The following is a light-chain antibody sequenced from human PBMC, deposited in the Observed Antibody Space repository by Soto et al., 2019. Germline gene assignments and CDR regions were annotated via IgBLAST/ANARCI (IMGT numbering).Light chain of an antibody. CDR1: QSISGW. J-gene: IGKJ1*01. CDR3: QQYNSFPWT. V-gene: IGKV1-5*03. CDR2: KTP. Sequence: DIQMTQSPFTLSASVGDRVTITCRASQSISGWLAWYQQKPGKAPKLLIYKTPSLESGVPSRFRGSGSGTDFTLTVSCLQPDDFASYYCQQYNSFPWTFGQGAKVEIK.